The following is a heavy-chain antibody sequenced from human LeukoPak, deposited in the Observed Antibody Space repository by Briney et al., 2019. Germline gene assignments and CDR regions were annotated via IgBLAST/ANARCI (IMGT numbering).Heavy chain of an antibody. CDR3: GRHDRGYDFPWDPYYFDY. D-gene: IGHD5-12*01. CDR1: GYSISSGYY. CDR2: IYHSGST. Sequence: PSETLSLTCAVSGYSISSGYYWGWIRQPPGKGLEWIGSIYHSGSTYYNPSLKSRVTISVDTSKNQFSLKLSSVTAADTAVYYCGRHDRGYDFPWDPYYFDYWGQGTLVTVSS. V-gene: IGHV4-38-2*01. J-gene: IGHJ4*02.